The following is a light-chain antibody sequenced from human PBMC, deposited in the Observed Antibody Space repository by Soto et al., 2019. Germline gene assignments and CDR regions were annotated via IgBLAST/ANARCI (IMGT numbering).Light chain of an antibody. J-gene: IGKJ3*01. V-gene: IGKV1-17*02. CDR1: QDIRND. CDR3: LQHNTFPFT. CDR2: DSS. Sequence: DLQMTQSPSSLSASVGDRVTITCRASQDIRNDLDWYQQKPGKAPKRLIYDSSGLQSGAPARFSGSGSGTDFTFTISNLYPEDFATYYCLQHNTFPFTFGPGTKVDV.